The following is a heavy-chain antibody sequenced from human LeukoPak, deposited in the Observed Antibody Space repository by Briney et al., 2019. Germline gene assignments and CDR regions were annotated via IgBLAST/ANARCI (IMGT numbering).Heavy chain of an antibody. CDR2: MTHDGSDE. Sequence: GGSLRLSCAASGFTVSYWMSWARQAPRKGLEWVATMTHDGSDEYYLDSVKGRFTISRDSAKNSIYLQMNSLRVEDTSTYYCAKGELENWGQGTLVNVSS. CDR3: AKGELEN. J-gene: IGHJ4*02. CDR1: GFTVSYW. D-gene: IGHD1-7*01. V-gene: IGHV3-7*01.